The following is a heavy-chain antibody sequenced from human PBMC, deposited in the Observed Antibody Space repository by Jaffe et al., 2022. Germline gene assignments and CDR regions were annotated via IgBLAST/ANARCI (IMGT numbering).Heavy chain of an antibody. V-gene: IGHV2-5*01. CDR3: AHNYRSPIAVAGTAFDI. J-gene: IGHJ3*02. Sequence: QITLKESGPTLVKPTQTLTLTCTFSGFSLSTSGVGVGWIRQPPGKALEWLALIYWNDDKRYSPSLKSRLTITKDTSKNQVVLTMTNMDPVDTATYYCAHNYRSPIAVAGTAFDIWGQGTMVTVSS. CDR2: IYWNDDK. CDR1: GFSLSTSGVG. D-gene: IGHD6-19*01.